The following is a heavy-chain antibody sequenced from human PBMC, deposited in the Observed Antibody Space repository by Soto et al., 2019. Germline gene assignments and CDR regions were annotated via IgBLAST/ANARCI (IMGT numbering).Heavy chain of an antibody. Sequence: GGSLRLSCAASGFTFSSYGMHWVRQAPGKGLEWVAVIWYDGSNKYYADSVKGRFTISRDNSKNTLYLQMNSLRAEDTAVYYCARDRNELEPYYYYYGMDVWGQGTTVTVSS. CDR1: GFTFSSYG. J-gene: IGHJ6*02. D-gene: IGHD1-1*01. CDR3: ARDRNELEPYYYYYGMDV. V-gene: IGHV3-33*01. CDR2: IWYDGSNK.